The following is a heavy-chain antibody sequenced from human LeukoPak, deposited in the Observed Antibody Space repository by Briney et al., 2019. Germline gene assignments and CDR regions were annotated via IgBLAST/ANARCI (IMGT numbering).Heavy chain of an antibody. D-gene: IGHD1-7*01. V-gene: IGHV4-31*03. J-gene: IGHJ4*02. CDR1: GGSVSSADSH. CDR2: ISHTGST. CDR3: VRAVTGTSLYDY. Sequence: SETLSLTCTVSGGSVSSADSHWGWIRQCPGKGLEWIGYISHTGSTSYNPSLKSRVMISRDSSKNQFSLMLTSVTAADTAVYYCVRAVTGTSLYDYWGQGTLVTVSS.